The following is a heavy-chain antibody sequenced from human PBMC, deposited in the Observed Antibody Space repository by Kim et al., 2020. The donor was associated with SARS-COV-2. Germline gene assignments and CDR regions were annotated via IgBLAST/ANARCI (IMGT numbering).Heavy chain of an antibody. D-gene: IGHD4-17*01. V-gene: IGHV1-8*01. CDR1: GYTFTSYD. CDR3: ARGQILYGDYVFHVPLYYYYNMDV. Sequence: ASVKVSCKASGYTFTSYDINWVRQATGQGLEWMGWMNPNSGNTGYAQKFQGRVTMTRNTSISTAYMELSSLRSEDTAVYYCARGQILYGDYVFHVPLYYYYNMDVWGKGTTVTVSS. CDR2: MNPNSGNT. J-gene: IGHJ6*03.